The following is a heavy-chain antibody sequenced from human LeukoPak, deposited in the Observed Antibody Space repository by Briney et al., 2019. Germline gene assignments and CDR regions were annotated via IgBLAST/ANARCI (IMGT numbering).Heavy chain of an antibody. CDR3: ARGQKYRSGYTVTELGSGYFDY. Sequence: SETLSLTCTVSGGSISPYFWSWIRQPPGKGLEWIGYVSYSGSTNYNSSLQSRVTISVDTSKLQFSLNLSSVAAADTAVYYCARGQKYRSGYTVTELGSGYFDYWGQGTLVTVSS. CDR1: GGSISPYF. V-gene: IGHV4-59*01. J-gene: IGHJ4*02. D-gene: IGHD5-18*01. CDR2: VSYSGST.